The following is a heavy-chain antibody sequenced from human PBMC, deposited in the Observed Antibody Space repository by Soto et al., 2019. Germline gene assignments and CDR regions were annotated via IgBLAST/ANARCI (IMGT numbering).Heavy chain of an antibody. CDR2: IYYSGST. CDR3: ARDAVFGGYDY. D-gene: IGHD3-3*01. Sequence: QVQLQESGPGLVKPSETLSLTCTVSGGSISSYYWSWIRQPPGKGLEWIGYIYYSGSTNYNPSLKSRVTISVDTSKNQFSLKLSSVTAADTAVDYCARDAVFGGYDYWGQGTLVTVSS. J-gene: IGHJ4*02. CDR1: GGSISSYY. V-gene: IGHV4-59*01.